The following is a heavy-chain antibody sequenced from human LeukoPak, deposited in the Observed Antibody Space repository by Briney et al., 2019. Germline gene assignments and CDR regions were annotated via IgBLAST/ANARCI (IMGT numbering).Heavy chain of an antibody. V-gene: IGHV1-2*02. Sequence: GASVKVSCKASGYTFTGYYMHWVRQAPGQGLEWMGWINPNSGGTNYAQKFQGRVTMTRDTSISTAYMELSRLRSDDTAVYYCARRCSSTSCSHYYYGMDVWGQGTTVTVSS. CDR1: GYTFTGYY. D-gene: IGHD2-2*01. CDR2: INPNSGGT. J-gene: IGHJ6*02. CDR3: ARRCSSTSCSHYYYGMDV.